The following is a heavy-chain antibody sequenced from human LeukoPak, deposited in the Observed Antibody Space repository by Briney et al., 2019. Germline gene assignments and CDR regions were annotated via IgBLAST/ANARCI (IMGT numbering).Heavy chain of an antibody. Sequence: GGSLRLSCAAPGFTFSSYAMSWVRQAPGKGLEWVSAISGSGGSTYYADSVKGRFTISRDNSKNTLYLQMNSLRAEDTAVYYCAKGYYDILTGYYYLDYWGQGTLVTVSS. V-gene: IGHV3-23*01. CDR2: ISGSGGST. J-gene: IGHJ4*02. D-gene: IGHD3-9*01. CDR1: GFTFSSYA. CDR3: AKGYYDILTGYYYLDY.